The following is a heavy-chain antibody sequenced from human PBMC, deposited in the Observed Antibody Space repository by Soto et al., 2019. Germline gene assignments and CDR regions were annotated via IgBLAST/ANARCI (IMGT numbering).Heavy chain of an antibody. CDR3: ARVRGSVSYYLYYYYYYMDV. CDR1: GGSISSYY. D-gene: IGHD3-10*01. V-gene: IGHV4-59*01. J-gene: IGHJ6*03. Sequence: SETLSLTCTVSGGSISSYYWSWIRQPPGKGLEWIGYIYYSGSTNYNPSLKSRVTISVDTSKNQFSLKLSSVTAADTAVYYCARVRGSVSYYLYYYYYYMDVWGKGTTVTVSS. CDR2: IYYSGST.